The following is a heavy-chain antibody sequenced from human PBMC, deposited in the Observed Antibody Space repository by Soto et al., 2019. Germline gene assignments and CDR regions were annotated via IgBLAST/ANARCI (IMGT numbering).Heavy chain of an antibody. CDR2: ITYDGSNK. Sequence: PGGSLRLSCAASGFSFSSYAMHWVRQAPGKGLEWVAVITYDGSNKYYADSVKGRFTISRDNFKNTLYLQMNSLRVEDTAVYYCAKSGIAVAGTFEWFDPWGQGNLVTVSS. CDR1: GFSFSSYA. D-gene: IGHD6-19*01. CDR3: AKSGIAVAGTFEWFDP. J-gene: IGHJ5*02. V-gene: IGHV3-30-3*02.